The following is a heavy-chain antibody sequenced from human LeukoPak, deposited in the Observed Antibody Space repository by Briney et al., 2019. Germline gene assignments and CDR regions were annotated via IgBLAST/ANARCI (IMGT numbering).Heavy chain of an antibody. CDR2: ISYDGSNK. Sequence: PGGSLRLSCAASGFTFSSYGMSWVRQAPGKGLEWVAVISYDGSNKYYADSVKGRFTISRDNSKNTLYLQMNSLRAEDTAVYYCARESPPGAFDIWGQGTMVTVSS. D-gene: IGHD3-10*01. CDR3: ARESPPGAFDI. J-gene: IGHJ3*02. V-gene: IGHV3-30*03. CDR1: GFTFSSYG.